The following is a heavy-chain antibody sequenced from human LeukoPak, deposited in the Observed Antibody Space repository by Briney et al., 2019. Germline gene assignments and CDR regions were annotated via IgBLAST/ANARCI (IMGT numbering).Heavy chain of an antibody. CDR2: MNPNSGNT. Sequence: ASVKVSCKASGYTFTSYDINWVRQATGQGLEWMGWMNPNSGNTGYAQKFQGRVTMTRNTSISTAYMELSSPRSEDTAVYYCARDYCSGGSCYSNYWGQGTLVTVSS. CDR1: GYTFTSYD. J-gene: IGHJ4*02. CDR3: ARDYCSGGSCYSNY. V-gene: IGHV1-8*01. D-gene: IGHD2-15*01.